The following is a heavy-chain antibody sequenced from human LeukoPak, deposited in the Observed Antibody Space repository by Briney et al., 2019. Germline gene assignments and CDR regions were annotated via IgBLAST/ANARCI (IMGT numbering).Heavy chain of an antibody. D-gene: IGHD1-26*01. CDR2: IYYSGST. CDR3: ARGSLFPSGSYS. V-gene: IGHV4-59*11. CDR1: GGSISSHY. J-gene: IGHJ4*02. Sequence: KPSETLSLTCTVSGGSISSHYWSWIRQPPGKGLEWIGYIYYSGSTNYNPSLKSRVTISVDTSKNQFSLKLSSVTAADTAVYYCARGSLFPSGSYSWGQGTLVTVSS.